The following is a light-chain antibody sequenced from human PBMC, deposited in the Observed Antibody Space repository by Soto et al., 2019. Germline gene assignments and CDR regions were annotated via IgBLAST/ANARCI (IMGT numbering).Light chain of an antibody. J-gene: IGLJ1*01. CDR3: SSYTTSSITP. V-gene: IGLV2-14*03. Sequence: QSVLAQPASVSGSPGQSITISCTGTSSDVGGYSYVSWYQHHPGKAPKLLIYDVTTRPSGVSDRFSGSKSGNTASLTISGLQAEDEADYYCSSYTTSSITPFGTGTKVTAL. CDR1: SSDVGGYSY. CDR2: DVT.